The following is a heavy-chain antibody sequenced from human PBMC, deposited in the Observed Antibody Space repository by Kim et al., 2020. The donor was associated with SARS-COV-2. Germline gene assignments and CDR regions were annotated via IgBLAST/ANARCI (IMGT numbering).Heavy chain of an antibody. J-gene: IGHJ3*02. CDR3: ASGGYNWNDRAFDI. V-gene: IGHV3-11*01. D-gene: IGHD1-1*01. Sequence: AGSVKGRLPISRDNAKNTLYLQMNSLRAESTAVYYCASGGYNWNDRAFDIWGQGTMVTVSS.